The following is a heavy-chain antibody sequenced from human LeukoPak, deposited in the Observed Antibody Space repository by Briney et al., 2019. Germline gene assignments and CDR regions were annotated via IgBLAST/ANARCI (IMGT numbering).Heavy chain of an antibody. Sequence: PGGSPRLSCAASGFTFSSYSMNWVRQAPGKGLEWVSSISSSSSYIYYADSVKGRFTISRDNAKNSLYLQMNSLRAEDTAVYYCARDPPYYYDSSGGGLFDYWGQGTLVTVSS. CDR3: ARDPPYYYDSSGGGLFDY. CDR1: GFTFSSYS. D-gene: IGHD3-22*01. CDR2: ISSSSSYI. V-gene: IGHV3-21*01. J-gene: IGHJ4*02.